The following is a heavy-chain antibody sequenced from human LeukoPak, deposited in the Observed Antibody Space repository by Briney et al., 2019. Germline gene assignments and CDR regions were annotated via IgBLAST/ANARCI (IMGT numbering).Heavy chain of an antibody. D-gene: IGHD3-10*01. CDR1: GYSISSGYY. CDR3: TRSLWFGELLAAHDY. V-gene: IGHV4-38-2*02. CDR2: IHHSGTT. J-gene: IGHJ4*02. Sequence: SETLSLTCIVSGYSISSGYYWGWIRQPPGKGLEWIGSIHHSGTTYYNPSLKSRVTISVDKSKNQFSLNLSSVTAADTAVYYCTRSLWFGELLAAHDYWGQGTLVTVSS.